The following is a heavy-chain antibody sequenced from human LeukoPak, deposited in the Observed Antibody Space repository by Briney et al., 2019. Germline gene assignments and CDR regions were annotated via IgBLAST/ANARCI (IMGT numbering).Heavy chain of an antibody. Sequence: SETLSLTCTVSGGSISSSSYYWGWIRQPPGKGLEWIGSIYYSGSTYYNPSLKSRVTISVDTSKNQFSLKLSSVTAADTAVYFCARVSRSDVGALDYFAYWGQGTPVTVSS. V-gene: IGHV4-39*07. CDR1: GGSISSSSYY. J-gene: IGHJ4*02. D-gene: IGHD4-17*01. CDR2: IYYSGST. CDR3: ARVSRSDVGALDYFAY.